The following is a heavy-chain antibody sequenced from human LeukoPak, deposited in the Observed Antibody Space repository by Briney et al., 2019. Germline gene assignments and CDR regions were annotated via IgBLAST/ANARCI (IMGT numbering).Heavy chain of an antibody. V-gene: IGHV1-18*01. J-gene: IGHJ5*02. CDR2: NSTYNGKT. D-gene: IGHD1-1*01. Sequence: ASVKVSCKASGYTFTRYGITWVRQAPGQGLEWMGWNSTYNGKTNYAQKVQDRVTMTTDTSTSTVYMELRSLRSDDTALYFCARDFSNFSYGTWFDPWGQGTLVTVSS. CDR3: ARDFSNFSYGTWFDP. CDR1: GYTFTRYG.